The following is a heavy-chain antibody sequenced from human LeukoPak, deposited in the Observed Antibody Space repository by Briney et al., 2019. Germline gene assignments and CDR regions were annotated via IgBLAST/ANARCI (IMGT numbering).Heavy chain of an antibody. CDR3: ARGRLYISDAFDI. V-gene: IGHV4-34*01. CDR2: INHSGST. Sequence: PSETLSLTCAVYGGSFSGYYWSWIRQPPGKGLEWIGEINHSGSTNYNPSLKSRVTISVDTSKNQFSLKLSSVTAADTAVYYCARGRLYISDAFDIWGQGTMVTVSS. CDR1: GGSFSGYY. D-gene: IGHD2-2*02. J-gene: IGHJ3*02.